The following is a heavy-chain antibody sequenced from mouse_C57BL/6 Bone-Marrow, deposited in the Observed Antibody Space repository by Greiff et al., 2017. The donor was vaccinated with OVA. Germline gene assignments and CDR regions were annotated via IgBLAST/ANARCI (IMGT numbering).Heavy chain of an antibody. CDR2: IYPGSGNT. Sequence: QLQQSGAELVRPGASVKLSCKASGYTFTDYYINWVKQRPGQGLEWIARIYPGSGNTYYNEKFKGKATLTAEKSSSTAYMQLSSLTSEDSAVYFCARERTTVVVAYYFDYWGQGTTLTVSS. CDR1: GYTFTDYY. CDR3: ARERTTVVVAYYFDY. J-gene: IGHJ2*01. V-gene: IGHV1-76*01. D-gene: IGHD1-1*01.